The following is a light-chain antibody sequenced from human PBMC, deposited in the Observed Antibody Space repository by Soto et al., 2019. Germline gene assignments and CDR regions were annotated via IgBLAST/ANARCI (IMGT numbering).Light chain of an antibody. V-gene: IGKV3-15*01. Sequence: EIVMTQSPATLSVSPGERATLSCRASQSVSSNLGWYQKKPGQAPRLLIYGASTRATDIPARFSGSGSGTEFTLTISSLQSEDFAVYYCQQYNNWPLTLGQGTKVEIK. CDR1: QSVSSN. CDR3: QQYNNWPLT. CDR2: GAS. J-gene: IGKJ1*01.